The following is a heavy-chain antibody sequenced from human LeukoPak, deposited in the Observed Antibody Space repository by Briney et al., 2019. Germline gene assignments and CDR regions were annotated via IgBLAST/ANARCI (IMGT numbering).Heavy chain of an antibody. CDR1: GGSISSGSYY. D-gene: IGHD3-10*01. Sequence: SQTLSLTCTVSGGSISSGSYYWSWIRQPAGKGLEWIGRIYTSGSTNYNPSLKSRVTISVDTSKNQFSLKLSPVTAADTAVYYCARDSHGSGSYYNYYYGMDVWGQGTTVTVSS. J-gene: IGHJ6*02. V-gene: IGHV4-61*02. CDR2: IYTSGST. CDR3: ARDSHGSGSYYNYYYGMDV.